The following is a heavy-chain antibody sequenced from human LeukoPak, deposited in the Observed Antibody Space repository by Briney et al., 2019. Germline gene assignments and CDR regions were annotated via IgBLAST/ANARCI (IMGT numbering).Heavy chain of an antibody. CDR3: AKPAISSRGWYYDY. J-gene: IGHJ4*02. CDR1: GFTLSSYT. D-gene: IGHD6-19*01. Sequence: PGGSLRLSCVPSGFTLSSYTMKWVRQAPGGGLEWVSSISSSSTYINYADSVKGRFTIYRDNAKNSLYLQMNSLRAEDTAVYYCAKPAISSRGWYYDYWGQGTLVTVSS. V-gene: IGHV3-21*04. CDR2: ISSSSTYI.